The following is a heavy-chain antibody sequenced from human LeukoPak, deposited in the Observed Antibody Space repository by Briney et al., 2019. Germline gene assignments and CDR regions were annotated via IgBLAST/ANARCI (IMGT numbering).Heavy chain of an antibody. D-gene: IGHD1-14*01. CDR2: IIPIFGTA. CDR3: ARDHHFYYYYMDV. CDR1: GGTFSSYA. Sequence: SVKVSCKASGGTFSSYAISWVRQAPGQGLEWMGGIIPIFGTANYAQKFQGRVTITADKSTSTAYMELSSLRSEDTAVYYCARDHHFYYYYMDVWGKGTTVTVSS. V-gene: IGHV1-69*06. J-gene: IGHJ6*03.